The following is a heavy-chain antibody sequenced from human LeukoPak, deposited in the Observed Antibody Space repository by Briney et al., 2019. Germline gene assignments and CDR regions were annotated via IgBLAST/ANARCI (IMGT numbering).Heavy chain of an antibody. CDR3: ARSLAARWGYFDY. D-gene: IGHD6-6*01. Sequence: VASVKVSCETSGYTFSTYDINWLRQAAGQGLEWMGIINPSGGSTSYAQKFQGGVTMTRDTSTSTVYMELSSLRSEDTAVYYCARSLAARWGYFDYWGQGTLVTVSS. J-gene: IGHJ4*02. V-gene: IGHV1-46*01. CDR1: GYTFSTYD. CDR2: INPSGGST.